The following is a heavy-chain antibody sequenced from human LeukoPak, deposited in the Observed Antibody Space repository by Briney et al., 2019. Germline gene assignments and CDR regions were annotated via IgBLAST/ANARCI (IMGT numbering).Heavy chain of an antibody. Sequence: SETLSLTCAVYGGSFSDYYGSWIRQPPGKGLEWIGEINHSGSTDYNPSLKSRVTISVDTSKNQFSLKLSSVTAADTAVYYCAREEVGAFDYWGQGTLVTVSS. CDR3: AREEVGAFDY. V-gene: IGHV4-34*01. D-gene: IGHD1-26*01. J-gene: IGHJ4*02. CDR1: GGSFSDYY. CDR2: INHSGST.